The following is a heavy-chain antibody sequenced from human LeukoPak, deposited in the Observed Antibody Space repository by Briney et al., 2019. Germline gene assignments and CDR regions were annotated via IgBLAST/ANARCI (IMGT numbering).Heavy chain of an antibody. J-gene: IGHJ4*02. Sequence: QPGGSLRLSCAASGSTFSDYYMSWVRQAPGKGLEWVSVIYSGGSTYYADSVKGRFTISRDNSKNTLYLQMNSLRAEDTAVYYCARDSLYYFDYWGQGTLVTVSS. V-gene: IGHV3-66*01. CDR2: IYSGGST. CDR3: ARDSLYYFDY. CDR1: GSTFSDYY.